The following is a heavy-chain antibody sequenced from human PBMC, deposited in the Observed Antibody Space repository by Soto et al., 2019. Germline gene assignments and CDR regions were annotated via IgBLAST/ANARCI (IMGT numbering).Heavy chain of an antibody. CDR3: GRSGVVASGVMLYKALTV. CDR2: INAANGNT. V-gene: IGHV1-3*01. D-gene: IGHD3-10*01. CDR1: GYTFTTYA. J-gene: IGHJ6*02. Sequence: ASVKVSCKASGYTFTTYALHWVRQARGERLEWMGWINAANGNTKYSKKFQGRVTITRDTSASTTYMELSSLRSEDTAVYYCGRSGVVASGVMLYKALTVCGQGSTVTVS.